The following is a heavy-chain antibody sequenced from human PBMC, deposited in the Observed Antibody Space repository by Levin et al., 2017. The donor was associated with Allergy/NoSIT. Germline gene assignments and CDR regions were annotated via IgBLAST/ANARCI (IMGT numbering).Heavy chain of an antibody. D-gene: IGHD5-18*01. CDR1: GFTFSSYA. Sequence: GESLKISCAASGFTFSSYAMHWVRQAPGKGLEWVAVISYDGSNKYYADSVKGRFTISRDNSKNTLYLQMNSLRAEDTAVYYCARGLGIQLWLPFDYWGQGTLVTVPS. CDR2: ISYDGSNK. CDR3: ARGLGIQLWLPFDY. V-gene: IGHV3-30*04. J-gene: IGHJ4*02.